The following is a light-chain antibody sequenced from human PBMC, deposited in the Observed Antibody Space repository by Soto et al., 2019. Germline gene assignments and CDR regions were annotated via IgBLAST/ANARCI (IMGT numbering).Light chain of an antibody. CDR1: QSVSNK. J-gene: IGKJ5*01. CDR2: DTS. V-gene: IGKV3-15*01. Sequence: EIVMSQSPPTVSVSQGERVTFSCRASQSVSNKLGWYQHKPGQAPRLLIYDTSTRAAGTPARFTGSGSGTDFTLTISSLQSEDFAVYYCQQYNTWRSISFGQGTRLEIK. CDR3: QQYNTWRSIS.